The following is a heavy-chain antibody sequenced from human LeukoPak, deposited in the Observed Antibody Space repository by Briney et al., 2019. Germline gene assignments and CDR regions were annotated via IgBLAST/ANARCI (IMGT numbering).Heavy chain of an antibody. V-gene: IGHV3-23*01. CDR3: AKGPLYDF. CDR1: GFTFSNSA. J-gene: IGHJ4*02. CDR2: ISGSGDST. Sequence: GGPLRLSCAASGFTFSNSAMSWVRQAPGKGLEWVSAISGSGDSTYYADSVKGRFTISRDNSKNTLYLQMNSLRAEDTAVYYCAKGPLYDFWGQGTLVTVSS.